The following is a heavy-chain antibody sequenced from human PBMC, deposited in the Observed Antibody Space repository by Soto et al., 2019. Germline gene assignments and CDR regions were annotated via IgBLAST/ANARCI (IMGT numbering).Heavy chain of an antibody. V-gene: IGHV3-23*01. Sequence: PGRSLRLSYAASGFTFSSYAMSWVRQAPGKGLEWVSAISGSGGSTYYADSVKGRFTISRDNSKNTLYLQMNSLRAEDTAVYYCAKDIVVVPAAPKRDYYYYGMDVWGQGTTVTVSS. CDR3: AKDIVVVPAAPKRDYYYYGMDV. CDR1: GFTFSSYA. D-gene: IGHD2-2*01. J-gene: IGHJ6*02. CDR2: ISGSGGST.